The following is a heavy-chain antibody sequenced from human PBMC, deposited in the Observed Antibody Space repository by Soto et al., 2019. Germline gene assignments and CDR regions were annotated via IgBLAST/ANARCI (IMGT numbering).Heavy chain of an antibody. D-gene: IGHD3-16*01. J-gene: IGHJ4*02. CDR3: VRATARGDD. CDR1: GLTLRGYW. V-gene: IGHV3-74*01. Sequence: PGGSLRLSCAASGLTLRGYWMHWVRQAPEKGLIWVSRINTDGSDTKYADSVKGRFTISRDNAKDTLYLQMNGLRAEDTAVYYCVRATARGDDWGPGTLVTVSS. CDR2: INTDGSDT.